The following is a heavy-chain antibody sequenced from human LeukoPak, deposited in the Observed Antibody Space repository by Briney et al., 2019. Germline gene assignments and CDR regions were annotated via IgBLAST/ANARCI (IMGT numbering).Heavy chain of an antibody. Sequence: PSETLSLTCTVSGGSISSYYWSWIRQPPGKGLEWIGNIYYSGNAYYNPSLESRVTISVGTSNKQFSLKLSSVTAADTAVYYCARLGSRREFDYWGQGTLVTVSS. J-gene: IGHJ4*02. CDR3: ARLGSRREFDY. V-gene: IGHV4-59*04. CDR1: GGSISSYY. D-gene: IGHD2-15*01. CDR2: IYYSGNA.